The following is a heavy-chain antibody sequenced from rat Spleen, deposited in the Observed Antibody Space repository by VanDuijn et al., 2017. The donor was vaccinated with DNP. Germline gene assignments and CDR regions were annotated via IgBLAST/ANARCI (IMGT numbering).Heavy chain of an antibody. CDR2: ISSGGTS. Sequence: QVQLTESGLGLVQPSQTLSLTCSVSGFSLTSYGVSWVRQPPGKGLEWVAAISSGGTSSYNSALKSRLSISRDTSKSQVFLEMSSLQTEDTAIYFCARGGDLAWGQGVMVTVSS. J-gene: IGHJ2*01. V-gene: IGHV2S12*01. CDR3: ARGGDLA. CDR1: GFSLTSYG. D-gene: IGHD1-11*01.